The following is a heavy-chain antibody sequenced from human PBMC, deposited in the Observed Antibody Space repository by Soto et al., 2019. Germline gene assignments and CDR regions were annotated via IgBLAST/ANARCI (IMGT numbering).Heavy chain of an antibody. Sequence: PGGSLRLSCAASGFTFTSYGMHWVRQAPGKGLEWMALILHDGSAEYYADSVKGRFTISRDNSKNTLYLQMNSLRAEDTAVYYCARSRDGYSFYFYYGMGGWGQGTTVTVS. V-gene: IGHV3-30*03. CDR2: ILHDGSAE. CDR3: ARSRDGYSFYFYYGMGG. CDR1: GFTFTSYG. D-gene: IGHD4-4*01. J-gene: IGHJ6*02.